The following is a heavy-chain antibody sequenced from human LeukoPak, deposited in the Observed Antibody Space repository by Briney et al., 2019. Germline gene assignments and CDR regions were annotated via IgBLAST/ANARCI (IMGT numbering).Heavy chain of an antibody. J-gene: IGHJ3*02. CDR1: GFTFSSYS. D-gene: IGHD6-13*01. CDR3: AKESYIAAALDDAFDI. V-gene: IGHV3-21*01. Sequence: GGSLRLSCAASGFTFSSYSMNWVRQAPGKGLEWVSSISSSSSYIYYADSVKGRFTISRDNAKNSLYLQMNSLRAEDMAVYYCAKESYIAAALDDAFDIWGQGTMVTVSS. CDR2: ISSSSSYI.